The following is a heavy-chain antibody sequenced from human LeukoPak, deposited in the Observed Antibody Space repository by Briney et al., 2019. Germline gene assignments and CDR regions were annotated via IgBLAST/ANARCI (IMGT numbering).Heavy chain of an antibody. CDR2: IYYSGST. J-gene: IGHJ6*02. CDR1: GGSISSYY. Sequence: PSETLSLTCTVSGGSISSYYWSWIRQPPGKGLEWIGYIYYSGSTNYNPSLKSRVTISVDTSKNQFSLKLSSVTAADTAVYYCARDRSESDGVDVWGQGTTVTVSS. V-gene: IGHV4-59*01. CDR3: ARDRSESDGVDV.